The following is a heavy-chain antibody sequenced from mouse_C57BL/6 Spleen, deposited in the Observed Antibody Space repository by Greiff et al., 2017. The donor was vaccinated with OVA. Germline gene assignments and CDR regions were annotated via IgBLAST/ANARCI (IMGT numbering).Heavy chain of an antibody. CDR2: INPNNGGT. V-gene: IGHV1-18*01. J-gene: IGHJ3*01. CDR3: ARYDGFPFAY. Sequence: EVQLVESGPELVKPGASVKIPCKASGYTFTDYNMDWVKQSHGKSLEWIGDINPNNGGTIYNQKFKGKATLTVDKSSSTAYMELRSLTSEDTAVYYCARYDGFPFAYWGQGTLVTVSA. D-gene: IGHD2-2*01. CDR1: GYTFTDYN.